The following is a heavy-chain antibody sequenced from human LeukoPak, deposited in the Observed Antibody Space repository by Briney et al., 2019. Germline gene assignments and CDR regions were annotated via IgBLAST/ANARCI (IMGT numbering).Heavy chain of an antibody. D-gene: IGHD6-13*01. CDR1: GFTFSSYA. CDR2: ISGSGGST. Sequence: GGSLRLSCAASGFTFSSYAMSWVRQAPGKGLEWVSAISGSGGSTYYADSEKGRFTISRDNSKNTLYLQMNSLRAEDTAVYYCAKPIAAAGNFGDYWGQGTLVTVSS. CDR3: AKPIAAAGNFGDY. J-gene: IGHJ4*02. V-gene: IGHV3-23*01.